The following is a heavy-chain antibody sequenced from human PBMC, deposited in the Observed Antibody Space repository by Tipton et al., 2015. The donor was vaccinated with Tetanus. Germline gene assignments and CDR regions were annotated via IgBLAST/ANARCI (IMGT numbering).Heavy chain of an antibody. Sequence: TLSLTCTVSGGSITSYYWTWIRQPPGKGLEWIGYIYDSYDSGSTKYNPSLKSRVTISVNTSKNQFSLRLTSVTAADTAVYYCARETYYFESGGYFDFFLDYWGQGTLVTVSS. CDR1: GGSITSYY. V-gene: IGHV4-59*01. CDR3: ARETYYFESGGYFDFFLDY. CDR2: IYDSYDSGST. J-gene: IGHJ4*02. D-gene: IGHD3-22*01.